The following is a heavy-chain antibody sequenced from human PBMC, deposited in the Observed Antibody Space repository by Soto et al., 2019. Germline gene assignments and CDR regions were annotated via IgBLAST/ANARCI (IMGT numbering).Heavy chain of an antibody. J-gene: IGHJ6*02. CDR3: ARADVGVRGVISSGMDV. CDR1: GGSFSGYY. V-gene: IGHV4-34*01. D-gene: IGHD3-10*01. Sequence: QVQLQQWGAGLLKPSETLSLTCAVYGGSFSGYYWSWIRQPPGKGLEWIGEINHSGSTNYNPSLKGRGTTSVDPAKNQFSLKRSSVTAAATAVYYCARADVGVRGVISSGMDVWGQGTTVTVSS. CDR2: INHSGST.